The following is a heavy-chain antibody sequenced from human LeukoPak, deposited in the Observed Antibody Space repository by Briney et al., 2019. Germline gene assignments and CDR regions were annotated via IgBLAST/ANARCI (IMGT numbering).Heavy chain of an antibody. V-gene: IGHV4-39*01. Sequence: SETLSLTCTVSGGSISSSSYYWGWIRQPPGKGLEWIGSIYYSGSTYYNPSLKSRVTISVDTSKNQFSLKLSSVTAADTAVYYCARRIAVAGYFDYWGQGTLVTVSS. J-gene: IGHJ4*02. CDR1: GGSISSSSYY. CDR2: IYYSGST. CDR3: ARRIAVAGYFDY. D-gene: IGHD6-19*01.